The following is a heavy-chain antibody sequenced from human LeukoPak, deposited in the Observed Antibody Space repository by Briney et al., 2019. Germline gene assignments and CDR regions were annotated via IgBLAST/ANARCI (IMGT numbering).Heavy chain of an antibody. D-gene: IGHD3-10*01. CDR3: ARGRAGSYYTGLDY. V-gene: IGHV4-34*01. J-gene: IGHJ4*02. Sequence: SETLSLTCGVHGGSFSDYDWSWIRQPPGKGLEWIGEINQSGSTNYNPSLKSRVTISVDTSKNQFSLKLSSVTAADTAVYYCARGRAGSYYTGLDYWGQGTLVTVSS. CDR1: GGSFSDYD. CDR2: INQSGST.